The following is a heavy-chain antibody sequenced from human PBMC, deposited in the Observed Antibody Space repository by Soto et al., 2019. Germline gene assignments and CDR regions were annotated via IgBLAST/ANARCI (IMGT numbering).Heavy chain of an antibody. CDR3: TSRLTAGGTGPCVFDI. J-gene: IGHJ3*02. CDR1: GFTFSSCV. CDR2: ISGSGGNT. V-gene: IGHV3-23*01. D-gene: IGHD6-13*01. Sequence: EVQLLESGGGLVQPGGSLRLSCDASGFTFSSCVMSWVRQAPGKGLEWVSAISGSGGNTYFADSVKGRFTISRDNSKNTLYLQMNSLRVDDTALYYCTSRLTAGGTGPCVFDIWGQGTMVTVSS.